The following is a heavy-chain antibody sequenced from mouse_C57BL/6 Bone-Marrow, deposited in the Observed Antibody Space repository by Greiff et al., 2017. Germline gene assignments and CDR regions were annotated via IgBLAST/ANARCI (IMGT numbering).Heavy chain of an antibody. Sequence: EVKLVESGGDLVKPGGSLKLSCAASGFTFSSYGMSWVRQTPDKRLEWVATISSGGSYTYYPDSVQGRFTISRDNAKNTLYLQMSSLKSEDTAMYYCARHRGSSFDYGGQGTTLTVSS. V-gene: IGHV5-6*01. D-gene: IGHD1-1*01. CDR3: ARHRGSSFDY. J-gene: IGHJ2*01. CDR2: ISSGGSYT. CDR1: GFTFSSYG.